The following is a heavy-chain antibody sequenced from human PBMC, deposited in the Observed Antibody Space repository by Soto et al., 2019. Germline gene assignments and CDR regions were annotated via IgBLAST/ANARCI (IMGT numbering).Heavy chain of an antibody. Sequence: EVQLVESGGGLVQPGGSLRLSCAVSGFTFGSYWMNWVRLIPGKGLEWVAYIKPDGSATYYVDSVKGRFTISRDNAKNSLYLQMNSLRAEDTAVYYCARGERFLESYWFDPWGQGTLVTVSS. CDR2: IKPDGSAT. J-gene: IGHJ5*02. CDR1: GFTFGSYW. D-gene: IGHD3-3*01. V-gene: IGHV3-7*01. CDR3: ARGERFLESYWFDP.